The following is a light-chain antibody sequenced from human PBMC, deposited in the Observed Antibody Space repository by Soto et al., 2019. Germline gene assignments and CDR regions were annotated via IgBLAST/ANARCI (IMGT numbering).Light chain of an antibody. CDR2: DVN. J-gene: IGLJ1*01. V-gene: IGLV2-14*01. CDR3: SSYTSSSTLV. Sequence: QSALTQPASVSGSRGPSITISCTGTSSDVGAYNFVSWYQQHPGKAPKLMIFDVNTRPSGVSDRFSGSKSGNTASLTISGVQAKDEADYYCSSYTSSSTLVFGTGTKLTVL. CDR1: SSDVGAYNF.